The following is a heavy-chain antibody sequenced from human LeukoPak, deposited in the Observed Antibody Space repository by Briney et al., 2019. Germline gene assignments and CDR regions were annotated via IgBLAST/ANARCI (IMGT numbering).Heavy chain of an antibody. V-gene: IGHV3-74*01. CDR1: RFTFSSYW. J-gene: IGHJ5*02. CDR2: IKNDGSTT. CDR3: ARDYLGWFDP. Sequence: GGSLRLSCAASRFTFSSYWMHWVRQAPGKGLVWVSRIKNDGSTTNYADSVKGRFTTSRDNAKNTLYLQMNSLRAEDTAVYYCARDYLGWFDPWGQGTLVTVSS.